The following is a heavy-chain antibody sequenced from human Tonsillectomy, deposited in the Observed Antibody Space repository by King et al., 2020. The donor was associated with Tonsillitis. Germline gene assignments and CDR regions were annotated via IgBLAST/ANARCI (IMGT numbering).Heavy chain of an antibody. CDR1: GFTFSSYW. J-gene: IGHJ4*02. V-gene: IGHV3-7*01. CDR3: ARAQQLDWAPFTYDY. CDR2: IKQDGSEK. Sequence: EVQLVESGGGLVQPGGSLRLSCAASGFTFSSYWMSWVRQAPGKGLEWVANIKQDGSEKYYVDSVKGRFTISRDNAKNSLYLQMNSLRAEDTAVYYYARAQQLDWAPFTYDYWGQGTLVTVSP. D-gene: IGHD6-13*01.